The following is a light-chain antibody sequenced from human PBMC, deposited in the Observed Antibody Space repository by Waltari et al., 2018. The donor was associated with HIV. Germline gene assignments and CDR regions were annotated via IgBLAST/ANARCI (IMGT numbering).Light chain of an antibody. CDR2: QDN. V-gene: IGLV3-1*01. Sequence: TQPPSMSVSPGQTANIVCSGDKLGDKYVSWYQQKPGQSPVLVIYQDNKRPSGIPERFSGSSSGNTATLTIRGAHSLDEADFYCQAWDSNVVVFGGGTKLTVL. J-gene: IGLJ2*01. CDR1: KLGDKY. CDR3: QAWDSNVVV.